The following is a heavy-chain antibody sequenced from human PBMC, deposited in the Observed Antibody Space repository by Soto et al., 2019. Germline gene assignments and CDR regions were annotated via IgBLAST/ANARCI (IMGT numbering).Heavy chain of an antibody. CDR2: IHNSGRP. Sequence: QVQLQESGPGLVRPSQTLSLTCSVSGASIYNGGYFWSWIRQSPGKGLEWIGHIHNSGRPYNNPSLKXRLTXSXHTPMNQFSLALTSVTAADTAMYYCARGPTTDKVDSWGQGILVTVSS. CDR1: GASIYNGGYF. V-gene: IGHV4-30-4*01. CDR3: ARGPTTDKVDS. J-gene: IGHJ4*02.